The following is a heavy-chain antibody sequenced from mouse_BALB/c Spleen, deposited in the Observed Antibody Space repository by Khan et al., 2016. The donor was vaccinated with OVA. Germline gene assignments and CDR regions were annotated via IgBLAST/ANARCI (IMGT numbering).Heavy chain of an antibody. CDR2: IDPYYGDT. Sequence: VQLQQSGPELEKPGASVKISCKASGYSFTGYNMNWVKQNNGQNLEWIGNIDPYYGDTTYNPNFKGKATLTVDKSSNTAYMHLNSLTSEDSAVYYCAKSGSGNYGHYFDYWGQGTTLTVSS. D-gene: IGHD2-1*01. V-gene: IGHV1S135*01. J-gene: IGHJ2*01. CDR3: AKSGSGNYGHYFDY. CDR1: GYSFTGYN.